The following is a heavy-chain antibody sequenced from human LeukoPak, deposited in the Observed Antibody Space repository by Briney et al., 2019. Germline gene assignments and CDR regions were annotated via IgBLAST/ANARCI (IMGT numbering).Heavy chain of an antibody. CDR1: GFTFRKYV. Sequence: PGGSLRLSCAASGFTFRKYVMSWVRQAPGKGLEWVSAISGSGDRTYYADPVKGRFTISRDNSKSALYLQVNSLRAEDMAVYYCAKERGEVGTTLGDYWGQGTLVTVSS. CDR2: ISGSGDRT. V-gene: IGHV3-23*01. D-gene: IGHD1-26*01. J-gene: IGHJ4*02. CDR3: AKERGEVGTTLGDY.